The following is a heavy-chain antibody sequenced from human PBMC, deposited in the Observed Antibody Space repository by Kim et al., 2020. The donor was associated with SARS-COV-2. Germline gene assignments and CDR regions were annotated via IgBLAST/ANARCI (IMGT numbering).Heavy chain of an antibody. V-gene: IGHV3-30*18. Sequence: GGSLRLSCAASGFTFSSYGMHWVRQAPGKGLEWVAVISYDGSNKYYADSVKGRFTISRDNSKNTLYLQMNSLRAEDTAVYYCAKGVGFGELSGSEIDYWGQGTLVTVSS. CDR2: ISYDGSNK. D-gene: IGHD3-10*01. J-gene: IGHJ4*02. CDR1: GFTFSSYG. CDR3: AKGVGFGELSGSEIDY.